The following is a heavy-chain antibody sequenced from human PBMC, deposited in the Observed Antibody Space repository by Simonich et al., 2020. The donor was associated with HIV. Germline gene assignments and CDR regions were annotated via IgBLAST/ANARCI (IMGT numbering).Heavy chain of an antibody. CDR3: AGSVADIVAAGFGF. V-gene: IGHV4-34*01. J-gene: IGHJ4*02. D-gene: IGHD5-12*01. Sequence: QVQLQQWGAGLLKPSETLSLTCAVYGGSFSGYYWSWIRQPPGKGMEWIGEIKHSGNTIYNPSLNGRVTISVDTSKNQFSLKLRSVTAADTAVYYCAGSVADIVAAGFGFWGQGTLVTVSS. CDR1: GGSFSGYY. CDR2: IKHSGNT.